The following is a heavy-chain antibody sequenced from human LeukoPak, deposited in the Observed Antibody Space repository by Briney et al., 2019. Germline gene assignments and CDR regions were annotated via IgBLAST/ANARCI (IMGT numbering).Heavy chain of an antibody. D-gene: IGHD3-3*01. J-gene: IGHJ1*01. CDR1: GYTFTNYD. Sequence: ASVKVSCKASGYTFTNYDINWVRQVTGQGLEWMGWMNPNNDNIGYAQKFQGRVTITADESTSTAYMELIRLKSDDTAVYYCARDLPFEGVLEWLLEYWGQGTLVTVSS. CDR3: ARDLPFEGVLEWLLEY. V-gene: IGHV1-8*03. CDR2: MNPNNDNI.